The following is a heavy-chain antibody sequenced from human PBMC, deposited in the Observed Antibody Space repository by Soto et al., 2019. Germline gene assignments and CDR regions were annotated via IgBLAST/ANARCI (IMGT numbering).Heavy chain of an antibody. J-gene: IGHJ4*02. V-gene: IGHV3-30-3*02. Sequence: GGSLRLSCAASGFTFSSYAVHWVRQAPGKGLEWVAVISYDGSNKYYADSVKGRFTISRDNSKNTLYLQMNSLRAEDTAVYYCAKTVSGYSYGSRASGYYFDYWGQGTLVTVSS. D-gene: IGHD5-18*01. CDR1: GFTFSSYA. CDR3: AKTVSGYSYGSRASGYYFDY. CDR2: ISYDGSNK.